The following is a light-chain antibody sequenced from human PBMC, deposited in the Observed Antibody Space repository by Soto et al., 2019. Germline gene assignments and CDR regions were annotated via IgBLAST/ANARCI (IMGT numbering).Light chain of an antibody. CDR3: SSYAGSSTLGV. Sequence: QSVLTQPPSASGSPGQSVTISCTGTSSDVAGYNYVSWYQQHPGKAPKLIIYEVTKRPSGVPDRFSGSKSGNTASLTVSGLQAEDEADYYCSSYAGSSTLGVFGTGTKVTLL. CDR2: EVT. CDR1: SSDVAGYNY. J-gene: IGLJ1*01. V-gene: IGLV2-8*01.